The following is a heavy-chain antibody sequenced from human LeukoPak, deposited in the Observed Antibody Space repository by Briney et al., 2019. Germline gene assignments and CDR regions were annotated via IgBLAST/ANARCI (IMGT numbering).Heavy chain of an antibody. V-gene: IGHV3-23*01. Sequence: GGSLRLSCAASGFTFSSYAMSWVRQAPGKGLEWVSAISGSGGSTYCADSVKGRFTISRDNSKNTLYLQMNSLRAEDTAVYYWAPDVFWGGYFSGGGGGGHNDYWGQGTLVTVSS. CDR2: ISGSGGST. CDR1: GFTFSSYA. D-gene: IGHD3-3*01. CDR3: APDVFWGGYFSGGGGGGHNDY. J-gene: IGHJ4*02.